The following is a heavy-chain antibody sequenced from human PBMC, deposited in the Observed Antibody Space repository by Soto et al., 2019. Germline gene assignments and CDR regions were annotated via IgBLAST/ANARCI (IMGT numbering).Heavy chain of an antibody. CDR3: ARFPGYCSSTSCYLPPDY. J-gene: IGHJ4*02. Sequence: QVQLVQSGAEVKEPGASVKVSCKASGYTFTGYYMHWVRQAPGQGLEWMGWINPNSGGTNYAQKFQGRVTMTRDTSISTAYMELSRLRSDDTAVYYCARFPGYCSSTSCYLPPDYWGQGTLVTVSS. CDR1: GYTFTGYY. V-gene: IGHV1-2*02. D-gene: IGHD2-2*01. CDR2: INPNSGGT.